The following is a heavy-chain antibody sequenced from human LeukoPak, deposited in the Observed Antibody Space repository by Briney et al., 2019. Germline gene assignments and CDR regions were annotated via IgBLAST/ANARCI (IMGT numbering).Heavy chain of an antibody. CDR1: GYSISSGYY. J-gene: IGHJ3*02. V-gene: IGHV4-38-2*02. CDR3: ASNRPSDAFDI. Sequence: PSETLSLTCTVSGYSISSGYYWGWIRQPPGKGLEWIGSIYHSGSTYYNPSLKSRVTISVDTSKNQFSLKLSSVTAADTAVYYCASNRPSDAFDIWGQGTMVTVSS. D-gene: IGHD2/OR15-2a*01. CDR2: IYHSGST.